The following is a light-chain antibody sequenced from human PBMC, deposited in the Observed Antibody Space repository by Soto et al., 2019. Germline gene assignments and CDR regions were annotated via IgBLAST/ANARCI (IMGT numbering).Light chain of an antibody. V-gene: IGKV1-39*01. CDR1: QSISSY. CDR3: QQSYSTPPT. Sequence: DIQMTQSPSSLSASVGDSGTITCRARQSISSYLNWYQQKPGKAPKLLIYAASSLQSGVPSRFSGSGSGTDFTLTISSLQPEVFATYYCQQSYSTPPTFGGGTKVEIK. CDR2: AAS. J-gene: IGKJ4*01.